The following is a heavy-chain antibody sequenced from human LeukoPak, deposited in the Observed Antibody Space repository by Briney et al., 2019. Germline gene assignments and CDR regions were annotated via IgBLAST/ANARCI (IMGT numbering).Heavy chain of an antibody. D-gene: IGHD3-22*01. CDR1: GFTASSNY. CDR2: IYSGGST. Sequence: PGGSLRLSCAASGFTASSNYMSWVRQAPGKGLEWVSVIYSGGSTYYADSVKGRFTISRDNSKNTLYLQMNSLRAEDTAVYYCASSQNYYDSSGEAFDIWGQGTMVTVSS. V-gene: IGHV3-53*01. J-gene: IGHJ3*02. CDR3: ASSQNYYDSSGEAFDI.